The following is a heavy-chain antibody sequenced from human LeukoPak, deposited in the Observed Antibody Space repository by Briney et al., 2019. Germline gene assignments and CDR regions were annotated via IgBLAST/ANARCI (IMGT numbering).Heavy chain of an antibody. CDR2: ISFDSTKE. Sequence: GKSLRLSCAASGFTFSNYAMHWARQAPGKGLEWVAVISFDSTKEYYANSVKGRFIVARDNPKATLHLQMHSLRPYDTAIYYCARFKVGRNTTQKNAFDIWGRGTLVTVSS. J-gene: IGHJ3*02. CDR1: GFTFSNYA. CDR3: ARFKVGRNTTQKNAFDI. D-gene: IGHD1-26*01. V-gene: IGHV3-30*01.